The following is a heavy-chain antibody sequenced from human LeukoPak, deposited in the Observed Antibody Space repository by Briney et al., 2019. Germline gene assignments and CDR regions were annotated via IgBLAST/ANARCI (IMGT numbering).Heavy chain of an antibody. V-gene: IGHV1-2*02. CDR1: GYTFTGYY. J-gene: IGHJ4*02. CDR2: INPNSGGT. D-gene: IGHD5-18*01. Sequence: ASVKVSCKASGYTFTGYYMHWVRQAPGQGLEWMGWINPNSGGTNYAQKFQGRVTMTRDTSISTAYMELSRLRSDDTAVYYCARDAYNYGQRHFGYWGQGTLVTVSS. CDR3: ARDAYNYGQRHFGY.